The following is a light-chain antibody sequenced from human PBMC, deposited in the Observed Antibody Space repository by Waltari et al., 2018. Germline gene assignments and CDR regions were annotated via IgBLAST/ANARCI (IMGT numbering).Light chain of an antibody. J-gene: IGKJ4*01. Sequence: ESVLTQSPGTLSLSPGDRATLPCRASQSVSSSYLAWYQQKPGQAPRLLIYGASNRATGIPDRFSGSGSGTDFTLTISRLEPEDFAVYYCQQYLTSPPKLTFGGGTKVEIK. V-gene: IGKV3-20*01. CDR1: QSVSSSY. CDR3: QQYLTSPPKLT. CDR2: GAS.